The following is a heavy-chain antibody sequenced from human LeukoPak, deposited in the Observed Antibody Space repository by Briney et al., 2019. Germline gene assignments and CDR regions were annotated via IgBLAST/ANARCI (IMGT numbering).Heavy chain of an antibody. CDR3: AKATWTSVGIAVAGTDY. CDR2: ISGSGGST. D-gene: IGHD6-19*01. V-gene: IGHV3-23*01. CDR1: GFTFSSYA. Sequence: PGGSLRLSCAASGFTFSSYAMSWVRQAPGKGLEGVSSISGSGGSTDYADSVKGRFTISRDNSKNTLYLQMNSLRAEDTAVYYCAKATWTSVGIAVAGTDYWGQGTLVTVSS. J-gene: IGHJ4*02.